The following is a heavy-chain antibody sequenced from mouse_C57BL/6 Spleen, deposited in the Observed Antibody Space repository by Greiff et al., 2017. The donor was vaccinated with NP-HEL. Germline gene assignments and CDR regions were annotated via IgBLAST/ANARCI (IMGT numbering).Heavy chain of an antibody. CDR3: ARGGDSNPYYAMDY. CDR1: GYTFTSYW. J-gene: IGHJ4*01. D-gene: IGHD2-5*01. Sequence: QVQLQQPGAELVKPGASVKLSCKASGYTFTSYWMQWVKQRPGQGLEWIGEIDPSDSYTNYNQKFKGKATLTVDTSSSTAYMQHSSLTSEDSAVYYCARGGDSNPYYAMDYWGQGTSVTVSS. CDR2: IDPSDSYT. V-gene: IGHV1-50*01.